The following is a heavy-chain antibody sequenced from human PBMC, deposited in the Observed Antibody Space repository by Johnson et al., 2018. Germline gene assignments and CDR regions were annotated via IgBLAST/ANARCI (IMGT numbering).Heavy chain of an antibody. D-gene: IGHD5-18*01. Sequence: QVQLQESGPGLVKPSETLSLTCTVSGGSISSYYWSWIRQPPGKGLEWIGYIYYSGSTNYNPSLKSRVTISVDTSKNQFSLKLSSVTAADTAVYYCARVHPAMSAYDIWGQGTMVTGSS. J-gene: IGHJ3*02. CDR3: ARVHPAMSAYDI. V-gene: IGHV4-59*01. CDR1: GGSISSYY. CDR2: IYYSGST.